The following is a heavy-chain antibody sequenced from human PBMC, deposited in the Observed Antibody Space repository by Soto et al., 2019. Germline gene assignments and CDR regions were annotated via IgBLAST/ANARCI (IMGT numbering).Heavy chain of an antibody. J-gene: IGHJ6*02. V-gene: IGHV4-59*08. D-gene: IGHD3-10*01. CDR2: VHHSWGS. CDR3: ARQGFGPLHGLVDV. Sequence: QVQLQESGPGLVKPSETLSLSCSVSGGSINSYYWSWIRQSPGKRMEWIGYVHHSWGSSYNPSLQSRVAISLDTSKSQFSLTVTSVTAPDPAVYSCARQGFGPLHGLVDVWGQGTTVTVSS. CDR1: GGSINSYY.